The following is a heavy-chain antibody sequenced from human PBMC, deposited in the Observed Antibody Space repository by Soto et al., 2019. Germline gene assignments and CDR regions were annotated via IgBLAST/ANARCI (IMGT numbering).Heavy chain of an antibody. J-gene: IGHJ5*02. Sequence: EMRLVESGGALAKPGGSLRLSCEASGFSFEEYAMNWVRQGPGKGLEWVARISWNSGTTHYADSGKGRFAISRDNGKNLVYLEMNGLRIEDTALYYCAKDNLRSGLGNWFDPWGQGTGVSVSS. V-gene: IGHV3-9*01. CDR1: GFSFEEYA. CDR2: ISWNSGTT. D-gene: IGHD6-19*01. CDR3: AKDNLRSGLGNWFDP.